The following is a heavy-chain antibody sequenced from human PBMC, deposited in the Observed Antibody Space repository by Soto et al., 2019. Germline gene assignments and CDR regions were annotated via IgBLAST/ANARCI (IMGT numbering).Heavy chain of an antibody. CDR2: IIPVFGTP. Sequence: QVQLVQSGSEVKKPGSSVKVSCKASGGTFRNHVFNWVRQAPGQGLEWMGGIIPVFGTPNYAQKFQGRVTIAADASTNTVYLEVRSLRSQDTAVYYCARDLEFRDGNISHLDYWGQGTLVTVSS. V-gene: IGHV1-69*01. CDR1: GGTFRNHV. CDR3: ARDLEFRDGNISHLDY. D-gene: IGHD3-10*01. J-gene: IGHJ4*02.